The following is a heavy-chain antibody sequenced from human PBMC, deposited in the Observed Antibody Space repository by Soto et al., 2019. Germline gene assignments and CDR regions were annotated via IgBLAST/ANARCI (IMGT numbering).Heavy chain of an antibody. J-gene: IGHJ5*02. CDR2: IYYSGST. D-gene: IGHD5-12*01. CDR1: GGSISSGGYY. V-gene: IGHV4-31*03. Sequence: SETLSLTCTVSGGSISSGGYYWSWIRQHPGKGLEWIGYIYYSGSTYYNPSLKSRVTISVDTSKNQFSLKLSSVTAADTAVYYCARDRRYSGYEGFDPWGQGTLVIVSS. CDR3: ARDRRYSGYEGFDP.